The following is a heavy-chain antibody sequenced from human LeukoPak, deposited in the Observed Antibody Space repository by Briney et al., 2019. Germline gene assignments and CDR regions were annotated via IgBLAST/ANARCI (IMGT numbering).Heavy chain of an antibody. V-gene: IGHV3-30-3*01. D-gene: IGHD3-22*01. CDR2: ISYDGSNK. CDR3: ATGASVYYYDTSGPY. CDR1: GFTFSNFA. Sequence: GGSLRLSCAASGFTFSNFAMHWVRQTPGKGPEWVTLISYDGSNKYYADSVKGRFTISRDNSKNTLSLQMNSLTAEDTAVYYCATGASVYYYDTSGPYWGLGTLVTVSS. J-gene: IGHJ4*02.